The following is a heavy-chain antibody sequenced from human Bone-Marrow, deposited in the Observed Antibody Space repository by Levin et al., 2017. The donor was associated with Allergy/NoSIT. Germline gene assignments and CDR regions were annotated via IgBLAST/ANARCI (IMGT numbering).Heavy chain of an antibody. CDR3: ARESLGHSSSWYFFAL. Sequence: GGSLRLSCTASGFAFGSHTMHWVRQAPGKGLEWVASISSSGTYIFYADSLKGRFTISRDNAKNSLYLQVHSLRGDETAVYYCARESLGHSSSWYFFALWGQGTLVTVSS. J-gene: IGHJ1*01. V-gene: IGHV3-21*06. CDR1: GFAFGSHT. CDR2: ISSSGTYI. D-gene: IGHD6-13*01.